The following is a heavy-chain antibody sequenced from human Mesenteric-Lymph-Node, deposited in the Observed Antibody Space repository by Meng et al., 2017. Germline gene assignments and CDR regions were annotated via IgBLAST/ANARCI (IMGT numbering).Heavy chain of an antibody. D-gene: IGHD3-10*01. CDR1: GYTFTGYY. J-gene: IGHJ4*02. CDR2: INPNSGGT. CDR3: ARDRSTMVRGVILRRKFDY. V-gene: IGHV1-2*02. Sequence: ASVKVSCKASGYTFTGYYMHWVRQAPGQGLEWMGWINPNSGGTNYAQKFQGRVTMTRDTSISTAYMELSRLRSDDTAVYYCARDRSTMVRGVILRRKFDYWGQGTLVTVSS.